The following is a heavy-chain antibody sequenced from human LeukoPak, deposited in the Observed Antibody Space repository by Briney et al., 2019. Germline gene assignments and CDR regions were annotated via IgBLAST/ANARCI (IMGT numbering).Heavy chain of an antibody. CDR3: AREAYSSSWFNWFDP. J-gene: IGHJ5*02. Sequence: PGGSLRLSCAAPGFNFSRYSMNWVRQAPGKGLECLPYIISDSDTIYYVDSVKGRLTISRDNAQKSLYLQMKSLRDGDTAVYYCAREAYSSSWFNWFDPWGQGILVTVSS. D-gene: IGHD6-13*01. V-gene: IGHV3-48*02. CDR1: GFNFSRYS. CDR2: IISDSDTI.